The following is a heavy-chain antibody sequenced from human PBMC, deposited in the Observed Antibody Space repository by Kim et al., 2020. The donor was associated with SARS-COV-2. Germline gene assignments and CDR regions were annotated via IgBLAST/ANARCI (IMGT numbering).Heavy chain of an antibody. CDR3: ARGPPIGGGDCYSH. J-gene: IGHJ4*01. Sequence: NPSLTRRVTISIDTAKNQFSLKLSSVTAADTAVYYCARGPPIGGGDCYSHWGQGTLVTVSS. D-gene: IGHD2-21*02. V-gene: IGHV4-30-2*05.